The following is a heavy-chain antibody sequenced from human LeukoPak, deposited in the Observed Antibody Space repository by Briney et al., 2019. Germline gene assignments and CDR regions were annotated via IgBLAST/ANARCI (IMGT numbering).Heavy chain of an antibody. J-gene: IGHJ4*02. CDR3: ARSYYYDSSGYYGGFDY. D-gene: IGHD3-22*01. V-gene: IGHV1-18*01. CDR1: GYTFTSYG. Sequence: GASAKVSCKASGYTFTSYGITWVRQAPGQGLEWMGWISAYNGNTNYAQKLQGRVTMTTDTSTSTASMELRSLRSDDTAVYYCARSYYYDSSGYYGGFDYWGQGTLVTVSS. CDR2: ISAYNGNT.